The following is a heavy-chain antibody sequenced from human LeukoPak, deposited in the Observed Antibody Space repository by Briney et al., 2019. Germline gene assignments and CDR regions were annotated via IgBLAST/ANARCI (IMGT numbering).Heavy chain of an antibody. J-gene: IGHJ5*02. CDR3: AAYSSSSSSWFDP. CDR1: GFTFSSYW. D-gene: IGHD6-6*01. CDR2: IKQDGSEK. V-gene: IGHV3-7*01. Sequence: PGGSLRLSCAASGFTFSSYWMSWVRQAPGKGLEWVANIKQDGSEKYYVDSVKGRFTISRDNAKNSLYLQMNSLRAEDTAVYYCAAYSSSSSSWFDPWGQGTLVTVSS.